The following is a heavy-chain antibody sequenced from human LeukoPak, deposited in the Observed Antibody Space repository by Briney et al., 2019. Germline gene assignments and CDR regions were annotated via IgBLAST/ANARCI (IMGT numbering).Heavy chain of an antibody. CDR3: AREDTGGIAAPLSDY. D-gene: IGHD6-13*01. CDR2: INHSGST. J-gene: IGHJ4*02. Sequence: PSETLSLTCTVSGGSISSSSYYWGWIRQPPGKGLQWIGEINHSGSTNYNPSLKSRVTISVDTSKNQFSLKLSSVTAADTAVYYCAREDTGGIAAPLSDYWGQGTLVTVSS. V-gene: IGHV4-39*07. CDR1: GGSISSSSYY.